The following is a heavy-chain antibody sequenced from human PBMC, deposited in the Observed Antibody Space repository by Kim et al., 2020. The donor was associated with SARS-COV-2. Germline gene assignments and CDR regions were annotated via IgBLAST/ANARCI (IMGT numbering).Heavy chain of an antibody. J-gene: IGHJ6*02. CDR2: INHSGST. CDR3: ARGLIAVAGLYYGMDV. D-gene: IGHD6-19*01. Sequence: SETLSLTCAVYGGSFSGYYWSWIRQPPGKGLEWIGEINHSGSTNYNPSLKSRVTISVDTSKNQFSLKLSSVTAADTAVYYCARGLIAVAGLYYGMDVWGQGTTVTVSS. V-gene: IGHV4-34*01. CDR1: GGSFSGYY.